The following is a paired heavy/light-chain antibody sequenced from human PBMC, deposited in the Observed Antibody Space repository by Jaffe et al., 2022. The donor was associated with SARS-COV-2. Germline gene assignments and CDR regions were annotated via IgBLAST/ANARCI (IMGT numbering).Heavy chain of an antibody. CDR2: IYYSGST. CDR3: ARGNPDYGDYGIWGDYYGMDV. J-gene: IGHJ6*02. D-gene: IGHD4-17*01. Sequence: QVQLQESGPGLVKPSQTLSLTCTVSGGSISSGGYYWSWIRQHPGKGLEWIGYIYYSGSTYYNPSLKSRVTISVDTSKNQFSLKLSSVTAADTAVYYCARGNPDYGDYGIWGDYYGMDVWGQGTTVTVSS. V-gene: IGHV4-31*03. CDR1: GGSISSGGYY.
Light chain of an antibody. CDR2: KVS. CDR1: QSLVYSDGNTY. Sequence: DVVMTQSPLSLPVTLGQPASISCRSSQSLVYSDGNTYLNWFQQRPGQSPRRLIYKVSNRDSGVPDRFSGSGSGTDFTLKISRVEAEDVGVYYCMQGTHWPWTFGQGTKVEIK. V-gene: IGKV2-30*01. CDR3: MQGTHWPWT. J-gene: IGKJ1*01.